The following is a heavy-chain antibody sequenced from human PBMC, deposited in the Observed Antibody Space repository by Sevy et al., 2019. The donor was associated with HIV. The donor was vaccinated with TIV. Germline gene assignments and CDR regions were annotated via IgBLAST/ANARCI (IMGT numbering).Heavy chain of an antibody. CDR1: GFNFRNSW. Sequence: GGSLRLSCVTFGFNFRNSWMAWVRQPPGKGLEFLADIKQDGYETYYVDSVKGRFTISRDNAKNSLHLQMNSLRAEDTAMDFCVRDKVEGASVLDYWGQGTPVTVSS. V-gene: IGHV3-7*03. CDR2: IKQDGYET. CDR3: VRDKVEGASVLDY. J-gene: IGHJ4*02. D-gene: IGHD1-26*01.